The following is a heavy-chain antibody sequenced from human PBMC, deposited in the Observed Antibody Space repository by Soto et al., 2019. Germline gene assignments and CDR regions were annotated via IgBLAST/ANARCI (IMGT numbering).Heavy chain of an antibody. CDR1: GDSISTYY. D-gene: IGHD1-26*01. Sequence: SETLSLTCTVSGDSISTYYWSWIRQPPGKGLEWIGYIYNSGSTKYNPSLKSRVTISVDTSKNQVSLKLNSVTAADTAVYYCARHSGSYTFDYWGQGTLVTSPQ. J-gene: IGHJ4*02. CDR2: IYNSGST. V-gene: IGHV4-59*08. CDR3: ARHSGSYTFDY.